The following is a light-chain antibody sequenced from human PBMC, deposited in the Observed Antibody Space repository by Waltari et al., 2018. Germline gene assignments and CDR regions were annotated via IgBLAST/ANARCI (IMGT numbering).Light chain of an antibody. V-gene: IGLV3-25*03. CDR2: KDS. CDR1: ALPKQY. CDR3: QSADSSGTYTV. Sequence: SYELTQPPSVSVSPGQTARITCSGDALPKQYAYWYQQKPGKAPVLVIYKDSERPSGLPERFSGSSSGTTVTLTISGVQAEDEADYYCQSADSSGTYTVFGGGTKLTVL. J-gene: IGLJ3*02.